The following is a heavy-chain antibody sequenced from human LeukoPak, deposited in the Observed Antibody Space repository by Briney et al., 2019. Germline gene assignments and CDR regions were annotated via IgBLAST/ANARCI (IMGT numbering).Heavy chain of an antibody. Sequence: PGGSLRLSCAASGFTLSSYDMHWVRQPPGKGLEWGAVILQDRSNKYYADSVNSRFTISRDNSKNPLFLQMNSLSAEDTAVYYGAKSALRVMEWLSSWGQGTLVTVSS. D-gene: IGHD3-3*01. J-gene: IGHJ4*02. CDR3: AKSALRVMEWLSS. V-gene: IGHV3-30*18. CDR2: ILQDRSNK. CDR1: GFTLSSYD.